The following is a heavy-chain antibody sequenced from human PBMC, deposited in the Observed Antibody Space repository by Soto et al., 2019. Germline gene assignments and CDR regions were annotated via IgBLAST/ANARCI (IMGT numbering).Heavy chain of an antibody. Sequence: SETLSLTCAVYGGSFSGYYWSWIRQPPGKGLEWIGEINHSGSTNYNPSLKSRVTISVDTSKNQFSLKLSSVTAADTAVYYCVRWSIAARTYYFDYWGQGTLVTVSS. CDR2: INHSGST. V-gene: IGHV4-34*01. CDR1: GGSFSGYY. CDR3: VRWSIAARTYYFDY. D-gene: IGHD6-6*01. J-gene: IGHJ4*02.